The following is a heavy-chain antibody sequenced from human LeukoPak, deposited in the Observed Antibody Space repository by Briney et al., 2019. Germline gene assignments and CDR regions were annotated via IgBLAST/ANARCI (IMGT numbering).Heavy chain of an antibody. CDR2: ISWDGGST. D-gene: IGHD1-26*01. CDR1: GFTFDDYT. J-gene: IGHJ4*02. Sequence: PGGSLRLSCAASGFTFDDYTMHWVRQAPGKGLEWVSLISWDGGSTYYADSVKGRFTISRDNSKNSLYLQMNSLRTEDTALYYCAKNGDHGRELDYWGQGTLVTVSS. V-gene: IGHV3-43*01. CDR3: AKNGDHGRELDY.